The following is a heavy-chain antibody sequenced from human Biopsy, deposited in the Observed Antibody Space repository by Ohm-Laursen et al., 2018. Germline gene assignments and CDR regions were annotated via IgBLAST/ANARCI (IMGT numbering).Heavy chain of an antibody. CDR1: GYTFTGYH. V-gene: IGHV1-2*02. CDR2: INAKTGDT. D-gene: IGHD3-3*01. Sequence: SVKASCKASGYTFTGYHVHWVRQAPGQGLEWMGWINAKTGDTNYAQKFQGRVTMTRDTSISTAYMELRRLTSDDTAVFYCARELGDFWGGRQFDFWGQGTLVTVSS. J-gene: IGHJ5*01. CDR3: ARELGDFWGGRQFDF.